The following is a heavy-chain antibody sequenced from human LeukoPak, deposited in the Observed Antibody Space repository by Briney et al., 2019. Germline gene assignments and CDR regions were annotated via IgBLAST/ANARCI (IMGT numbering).Heavy chain of an antibody. Sequence: SETLSLTCTVSGGSISSYYWSWIRQPAGKGLEWIGRIYTSGSTNYNPSLKSRVTMSVDTSKNQFSLKLSSVTAADTAVYYCATGTYSTSPYYFDYWGQGTLVTVSS. CDR1: GGSISSYY. CDR2: IYTSGST. V-gene: IGHV4-4*07. CDR3: ATGTYSTSPYYFDY. J-gene: IGHJ4*02. D-gene: IGHD2-2*01.